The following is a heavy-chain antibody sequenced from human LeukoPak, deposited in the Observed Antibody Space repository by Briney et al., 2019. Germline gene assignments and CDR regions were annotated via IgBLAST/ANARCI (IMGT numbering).Heavy chain of an antibody. V-gene: IGHV4-34*01. CDR3: ARGSRDPPIPAAPWYDFDY. Sequence: SETLSLTCAVYGGSFSGYYWSWIRQPPGKGLEWIGEINHSGSTNYNPSLKSRVTISVDTSKNQFSLKLSSVTVADTAVYYCARGSRDPPIPAAPWYDFDYWGQGTLVTVSS. J-gene: IGHJ4*02. CDR1: GGSFSGYY. D-gene: IGHD2-2*01. CDR2: INHSGST.